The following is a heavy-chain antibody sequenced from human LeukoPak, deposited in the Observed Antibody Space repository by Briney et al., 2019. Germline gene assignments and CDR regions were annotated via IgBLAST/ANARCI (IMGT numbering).Heavy chain of an antibody. CDR3: ARDGRITMVRGARYYYMDV. Sequence: GGSLRLSCAASGFTFSSYSMNWVRQAPGKGLEWVSYISSSSSTIYYADSVKGRFTISRDNAKNSLYLQMNSLRAEDTAVYYCARDGRITMVRGARYYYMDVWGKGTTVTVSS. J-gene: IGHJ6*03. CDR2: ISSSSSTI. V-gene: IGHV3-48*01. D-gene: IGHD3-10*01. CDR1: GFTFSSYS.